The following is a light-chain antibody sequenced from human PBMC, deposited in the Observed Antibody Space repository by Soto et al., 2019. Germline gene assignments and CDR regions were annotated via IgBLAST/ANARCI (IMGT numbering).Light chain of an antibody. V-gene: IGKV3-20*01. J-gene: IGKJ3*01. CDR1: QSVDSSY. CDR2: GAS. CDR3: QQYDSSPLT. Sequence: EIVLTQSPGTLSLSPGERATLSCRASQSVDSSYLAWYQQKPGQAPRLLIYGASSRATGIPDRFSGSGSGTDFTLTITRLEPEDFAVFYCQQYDSSPLTFGPGTKVDIK.